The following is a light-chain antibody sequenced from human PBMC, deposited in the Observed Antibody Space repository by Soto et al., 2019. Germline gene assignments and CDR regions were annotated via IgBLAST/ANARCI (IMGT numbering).Light chain of an antibody. J-gene: IGKJ3*01. CDR1: QSISNY. V-gene: IGKV1-39*01. CDR2: AAS. CDR3: QQSYSSPFT. Sequence: DIQMTQSPSSLSASVGDRVTITCRASQSISNYLNWYQQKPGKAPKLLIYAASSLQSGVPSRFSGSGSGTDFTLTISSLQPEDFATYYWQQSYSSPFTSGPGTKVDIK.